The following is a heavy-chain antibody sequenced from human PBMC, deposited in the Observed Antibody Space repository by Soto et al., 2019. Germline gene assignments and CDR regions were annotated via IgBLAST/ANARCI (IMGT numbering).Heavy chain of an antibody. CDR2: ISGSGGST. Sequence: GGSLRLSCAASGFTFSSYAMSWVRQAPGKGLEWVSAISGSGGSTYYADSVKGRFTISRDNSKNTLYLQMNSLRAEDTAVYYSEQLAVGYDAFDIWGPGKMVPVS. V-gene: IGHV3-23*01. CDR3: EQLAVGYDAFDI. D-gene: IGHD6-19*01. J-gene: IGHJ3*02. CDR1: GFTFSSYA.